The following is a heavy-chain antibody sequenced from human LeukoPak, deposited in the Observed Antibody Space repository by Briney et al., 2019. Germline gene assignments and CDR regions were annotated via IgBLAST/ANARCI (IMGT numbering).Heavy chain of an antibody. Sequence: GGSLRLSCAASGFTFSSYWMSWVRQAPGKGLEWVANIKQDGSEKYYVDSVKGRFPISRDNAKKSLYLQMSSLRREDTAVYFCVRGPRYSGYDYFDYWGQGTLVTVSS. J-gene: IGHJ4*02. CDR1: GFTFSSYW. V-gene: IGHV3-7*04. CDR3: VRGPRYSGYDYFDY. D-gene: IGHD5-12*01. CDR2: IKQDGSEK.